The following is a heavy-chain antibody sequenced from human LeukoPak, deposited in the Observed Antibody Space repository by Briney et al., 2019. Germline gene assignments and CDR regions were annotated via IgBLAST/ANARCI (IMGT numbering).Heavy chain of an antibody. CDR3: AKDPHSSGWYGHFDY. J-gene: IGHJ4*02. CDR1: GFTFSSYA. V-gene: IGHV3-23*01. CDR2: ISGSGCST. D-gene: IGHD6-19*01. Sequence: SGGSLRLSCAASGFTFSSYAMSWVRQAPGKGLEGVSAISGSGCSTYYADSVKGRFPISRDNPKNTLYLQMNSLRAEDTAVYYCAKDPHSSGWYGHFDYWGQGTLVTVSS.